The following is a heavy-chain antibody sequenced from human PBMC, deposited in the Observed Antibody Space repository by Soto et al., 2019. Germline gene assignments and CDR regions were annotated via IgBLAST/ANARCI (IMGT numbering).Heavy chain of an antibody. Sequence: PGGSLRLSCAASGFTFSSYSMNWVRQAPGKGLEWVSYISSSSSTIYYADSVKGRFTISRDNAKNSLYLQMNSLRAEDTAVYYCARAAVVVVAASRPAWFDPWGQGTLVTVSS. D-gene: IGHD2-15*01. V-gene: IGHV3-48*01. CDR1: GFTFSSYS. CDR2: ISSSSSTI. CDR3: ARAAVVVVAASRPAWFDP. J-gene: IGHJ5*02.